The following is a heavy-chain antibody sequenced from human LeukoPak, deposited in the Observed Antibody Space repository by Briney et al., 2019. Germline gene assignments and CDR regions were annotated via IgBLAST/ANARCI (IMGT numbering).Heavy chain of an antibody. D-gene: IGHD6-19*01. CDR1: GGSISTYY. CDR2: IYNSGST. Sequence: PSETLSLTCKVSGGSISTYYWSWFRQPPGKGLEWIGYIYNSGSTTYNPSLKSRVTISVDTSKNQFSLKLTSVTATDTAVYYCARHGSGWSFDYWGQGALVTASS. CDR3: ARHGSGWSFDY. V-gene: IGHV4-59*01. J-gene: IGHJ4*02.